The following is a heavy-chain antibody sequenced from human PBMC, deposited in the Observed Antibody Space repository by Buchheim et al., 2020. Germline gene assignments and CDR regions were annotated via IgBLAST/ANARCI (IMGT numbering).Heavy chain of an antibody. D-gene: IGHD2-15*01. CDR2: ISYDGSNK. Sequence: QVQLVESGGGVVQPGRSLRLSCAASGFTFSSYGMHWVRQAPGKGLEWVAVISYDGSNKYYADSVKGRFTISRDNSKNTLYLQMNSLRAEDTAVYYCAKDRREDAGDFDYWGQRTL. J-gene: IGHJ4*02. V-gene: IGHV3-30*18. CDR3: AKDRREDAGDFDY. CDR1: GFTFSSYG.